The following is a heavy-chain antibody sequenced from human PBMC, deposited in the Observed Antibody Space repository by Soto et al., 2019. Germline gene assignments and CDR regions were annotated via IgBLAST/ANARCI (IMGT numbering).Heavy chain of an antibody. V-gene: IGHV3-33*01. CDR1: GFTFSSYG. CDR3: AGDSSGDYYYGMDV. Sequence: PVGSLRLSCAASGFTFSSYGMHWVRQAPGKGLEWVAVIWYDGSNKYYADSVKGRFTISRDNSKNTLYLQMNSLRAEDTAVYYCAGDSSGDYYYGMDVWGQGTTLTVSS. D-gene: IGHD3-22*01. J-gene: IGHJ6*02. CDR2: IWYDGSNK.